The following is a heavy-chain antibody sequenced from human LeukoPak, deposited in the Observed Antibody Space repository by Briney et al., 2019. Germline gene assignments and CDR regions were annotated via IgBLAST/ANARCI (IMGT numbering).Heavy chain of an antibody. D-gene: IGHD6-6*01. V-gene: IGHV1-69*13. Sequence: SVKVSCKASGGTFGSYAISWVRQAPGQGLEWMGGIIPIFGTANYAQKFQGRVTITADESTSTAYMELSSLRSEDTAVYYCAKGSSSSGGDYYYYYMDVWGKGTTVTVSS. CDR3: AKGSSSSGGDYYYYYMDV. CDR1: GGTFGSYA. CDR2: IIPIFGTA. J-gene: IGHJ6*03.